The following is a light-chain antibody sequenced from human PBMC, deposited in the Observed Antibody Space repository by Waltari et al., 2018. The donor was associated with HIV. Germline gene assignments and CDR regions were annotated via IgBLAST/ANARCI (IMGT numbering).Light chain of an antibody. CDR1: KLGDKY. CDR2: QDT. CDR3: QAWDSSTVV. Sequence: SYELTQPPSVSVSPGQTASITCSGDKLGDKYACWYQQRPGQSPVLVIYQDTKRPSGIPERFSGSNSGNTPTLTISGTQAIDEADYYCQAWDSSTVVFGGGTKLTVL. J-gene: IGLJ2*01. V-gene: IGLV3-1*01.